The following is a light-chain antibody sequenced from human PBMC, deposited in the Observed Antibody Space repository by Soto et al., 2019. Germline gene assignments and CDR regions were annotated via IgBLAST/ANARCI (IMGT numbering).Light chain of an antibody. J-gene: IGKJ3*01. CDR3: QQRGTWPPT. Sequence: EIVLTQSPATLSLSPGEGATLSCRASQSVSSYLAWYQQKPGQTPRLLIYDASNRATGIPARFSGSGSGTDFTLTISSLEPEDFAVYYCQQRGTWPPTFGPGTKVDIK. CDR2: DAS. V-gene: IGKV3-11*01. CDR1: QSVSSY.